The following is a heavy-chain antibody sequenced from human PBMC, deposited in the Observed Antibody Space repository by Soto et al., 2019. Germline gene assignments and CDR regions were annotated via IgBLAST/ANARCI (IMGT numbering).Heavy chain of an antibody. CDR3: APLTVSLSGPYGIHV. Sequence: PSETLSLTCSVSGYSVSSSDYYWAWIRQPPGKGLEWIGSMFYSGLTYYNPSLKSRVTLSVDTSKNQVSVSLNSVTAADTAVYYCAPLTVSLSGPYGIHVWGQGTTVTV. CDR2: MFYSGLT. J-gene: IGHJ6*02. V-gene: IGHV4-39*01. D-gene: IGHD3-3*01. CDR1: GYSVSSSDYY.